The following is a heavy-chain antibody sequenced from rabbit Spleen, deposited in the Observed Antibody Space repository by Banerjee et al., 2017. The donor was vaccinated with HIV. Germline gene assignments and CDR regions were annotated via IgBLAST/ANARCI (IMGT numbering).Heavy chain of an antibody. V-gene: IGHV1S7*01. D-gene: IGHD8-1*01. Sequence: QLKETGGGLVQPGGSLKLSCKASGFTLNSYYMNWVRQAPGKGLEWIGYIDPLFGITYYANWVNGRFSISRENAQNTVFLQMTSLTAADTATYFCARDGTGGSYFALWGPGTLVTVS. CDR3: ARDGTGGSYFAL. J-gene: IGHJ4*01. CDR1: GFTLNSYY. CDR2: IDPLFGIT.